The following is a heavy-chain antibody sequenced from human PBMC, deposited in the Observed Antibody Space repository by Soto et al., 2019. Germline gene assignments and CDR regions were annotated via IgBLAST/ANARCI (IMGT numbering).Heavy chain of an antibody. CDR3: AHGSGWLSDY. D-gene: IGHD6-19*01. V-gene: IGHV2-5*02. Sequence: QITLKESGPTLVKPTQTLTLTCTFSGFSLSSPAVGVNWIRQPPGKALDWLALIYWDDDKQYSPSMRSRLTITKDTSNNQVVLTMTNVYPVDTATYFCAHGSGWLSDYWGQGTLVTVSS. J-gene: IGHJ4*02. CDR2: IYWDDDK. CDR1: GFSLSSPAVG.